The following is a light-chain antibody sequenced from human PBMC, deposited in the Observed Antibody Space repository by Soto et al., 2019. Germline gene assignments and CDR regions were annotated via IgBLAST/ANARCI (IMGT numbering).Light chain of an antibody. CDR1: NSKISNSY. CDR3: GTWDSGLSGFV. V-gene: IGLV1-51*02. CDR2: ENA. J-gene: IGLJ1*01. Sequence: QSVLTQPPSVSAAPGQKVTISCSGSNSKISNSYVCWYQQFPGAAPKLLMYENAKRASGIPDRFSGSKSGAAATLAITGIQTGDEADYYCGTWDSGLSGFVFGTGTKVTVL.